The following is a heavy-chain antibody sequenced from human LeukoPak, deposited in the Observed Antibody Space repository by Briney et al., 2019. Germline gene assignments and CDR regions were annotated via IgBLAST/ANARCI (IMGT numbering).Heavy chain of an antibody. J-gene: IGHJ4*02. CDR3: ATDGGN. CDR1: GGSISSSRYS. Sequence: SETLSLTCTVSGGSISSSRYSWGWIRQPPGKGLEWIGNMYYSGSPYYNPSLKSRVTISVDTSKNHFSLKLTSVTAADTAVYYCATDGGNWGQGTLVTVSS. CDR2: MYYSGSP. V-gene: IGHV4-39*07. D-gene: IGHD3-16*01.